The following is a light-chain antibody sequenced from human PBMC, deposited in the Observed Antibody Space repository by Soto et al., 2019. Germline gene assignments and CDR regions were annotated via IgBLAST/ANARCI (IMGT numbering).Light chain of an antibody. J-gene: IGKJ2*01. CDR3: QQYGSSPPYT. Sequence: EIVLTQSPGTLSLSPGERATLSCRASQSVSSRYLAWYQQKPGQAPSLLIYGASSSATGIPDRFSGSGSGTDFTLTISRLEPEDFAVYYCQQYGSSPPYTFGQGTKLEIK. CDR1: QSVSSRY. V-gene: IGKV3-20*01. CDR2: GAS.